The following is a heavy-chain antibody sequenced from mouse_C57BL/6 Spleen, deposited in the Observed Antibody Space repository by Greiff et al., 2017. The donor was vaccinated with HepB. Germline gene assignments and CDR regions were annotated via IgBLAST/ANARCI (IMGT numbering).Heavy chain of an antibody. J-gene: IGHJ4*01. Sequence: EVQLQQSGPVLVKPGASVKMSCKASGYTFTDYYMNWVKQSHGKSLEWIGVINPYNGGTSYNQKFKGKATLTVDKSSSTAYMELNSLTSEDSAVYYCARTTVASFYAMDYWGQGTSVTVSS. CDR3: ARTTVASFYAMDY. D-gene: IGHD1-1*01. V-gene: IGHV1-19*01. CDR2: INPYNGGT. CDR1: GYTFTDYY.